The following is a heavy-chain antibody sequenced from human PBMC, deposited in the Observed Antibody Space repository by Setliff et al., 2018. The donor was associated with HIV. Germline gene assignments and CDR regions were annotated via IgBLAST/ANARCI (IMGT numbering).Heavy chain of an antibody. CDR1: GYTFTYLF. J-gene: IGHJ4*02. Sequence: ASVKVSCKASGYTFTYLFIHWVRLAPGRGLEWMGVINPKSGDTNYAQKFQGRVTMTRDTSISTAYMELDRLGSDDTAVYYCVRDPRFSGYAQAFDFWGQGSRVTVSS. D-gene: IGHD5-12*01. V-gene: IGHV1-2*02. CDR3: VRDPRFSGYAQAFDF. CDR2: INPKSGDT.